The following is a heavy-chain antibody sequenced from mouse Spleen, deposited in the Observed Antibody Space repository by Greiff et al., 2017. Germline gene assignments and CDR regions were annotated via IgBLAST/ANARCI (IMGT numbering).Heavy chain of an antibody. J-gene: IGHJ3*01. CDR2: IDPETGGT. V-gene: IGHV1-15*01. D-gene: IGHD2-12*01. CDR1: GYTFTDYE. Sequence: QVQLQQSGAELVRPGASVTLSCKASGYTFTDYEMHWVKQTPVHGLEWIGAIDPETGGTAYNQKFKGKAILTADKSSSTAYMELRSLTSEDSAVYYCTREYYSPWFAYWGQGTLVTVSA. CDR3: TREYYSPWFAY.